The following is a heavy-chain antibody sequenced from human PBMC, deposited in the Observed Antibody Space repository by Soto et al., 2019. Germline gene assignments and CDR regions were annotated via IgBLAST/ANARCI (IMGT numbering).Heavy chain of an antibody. CDR2: ISWNSGSI. V-gene: IGHV3-9*01. Sequence: GGSLRLSCAACGFTFDDYAMHWVRQAPGKGLEWVSGISWNSGSIGYADSVKGRFTISRDNAKNSLYLQMNSLRAEDTALYYCAKDILVYAIGKIDYWGQGTLVTVSS. J-gene: IGHJ4*02. D-gene: IGHD2-8*01. CDR1: GFTFDDYA. CDR3: AKDILVYAIGKIDY.